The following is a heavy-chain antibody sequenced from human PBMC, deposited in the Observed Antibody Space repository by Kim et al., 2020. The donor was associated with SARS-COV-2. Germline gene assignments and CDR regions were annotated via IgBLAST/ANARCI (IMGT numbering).Heavy chain of an antibody. Sequence: GGSLRLSCAASGFTFSDYWMHWVRQAPGKGLVWVSRVNYAGSSTSYADSVKGRFTISRDNSKNMVYLQMNSLRAEDTAVYSCAGGWGFSYGAFDYWGQGALVTVSA. D-gene: IGHD5-18*01. J-gene: IGHJ4*02. CDR1: GFTFSDYW. CDR3: AGGWGFSYGAFDY. CDR2: VNYAGSST. V-gene: IGHV3-74*01.